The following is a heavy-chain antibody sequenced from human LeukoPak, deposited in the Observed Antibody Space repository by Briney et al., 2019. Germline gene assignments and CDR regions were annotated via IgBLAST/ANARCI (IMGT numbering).Heavy chain of an antibody. D-gene: IGHD3-16*01. CDR3: ARGRQLHLGELFPFAEFFQP. Sequence: GASVKVSCKTSGYTFTGQYLHWVRQAPGQGLEWMGWINPNSGGTKSAQKFQGRVTMTRDTSISTAYMELRSLSSDDTAVYYCARGRQLHLGELFPFAEFFQPWGQGTLVTVFS. CDR2: INPNSGGT. J-gene: IGHJ1*01. CDR1: GYTFTGQY. V-gene: IGHV1-2*02.